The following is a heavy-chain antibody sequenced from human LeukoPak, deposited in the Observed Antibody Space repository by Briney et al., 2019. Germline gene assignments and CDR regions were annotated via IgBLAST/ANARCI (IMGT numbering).Heavy chain of an antibody. J-gene: IGHJ3*02. Sequence: GGSLRLSCAASKFTLSTKSMNWVRQAPGKGLEWVSYISSTSSTIHYADSVKGRFAISRDNAKNSLYLQMNSLRDEDTAVYYCASRSRGLHDAFDIWGQGTMVTVSS. CDR2: ISSTSSTI. D-gene: IGHD3-10*01. CDR3: ASRSRGLHDAFDI. V-gene: IGHV3-48*02. CDR1: KFTLSTKS.